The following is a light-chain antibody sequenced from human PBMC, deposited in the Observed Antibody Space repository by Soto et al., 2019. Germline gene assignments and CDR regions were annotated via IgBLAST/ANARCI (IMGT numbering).Light chain of an antibody. V-gene: IGLV2-14*01. CDR2: EVR. CDR3: SSYTSTSILYV. CDR1: TSDVGDYNY. Sequence: QSVLTQPASVSGSPGQSITISCTGTTSDVGDYNYVSWYQQHPGKAPKLMIYEVRNRPSGVSNRFSGSKSGNTASLTISGLQAEDEADYYRSSYTSTSILYVFGNGTKVTVL. J-gene: IGLJ1*01.